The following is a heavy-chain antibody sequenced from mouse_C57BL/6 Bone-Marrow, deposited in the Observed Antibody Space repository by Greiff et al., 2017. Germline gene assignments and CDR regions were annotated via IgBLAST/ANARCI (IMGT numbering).Heavy chain of an antibody. D-gene: IGHD1-1*01. CDR2: IYPRSGNT. CDR1: GYTFTSYG. J-gene: IGHJ2*01. V-gene: IGHV1-81*01. CDR3: ARCIGGVVATN. Sequence: QVQLKESGAELARPGASVKLSCKASGYTFTSYGISWVKQRTGQGLEWIGEIYPRSGNTYYNEKFKGKATLTADKSSSTAYMELRSLTSEASAVYFCARCIGGVVATNWGQGTTLTVSS.